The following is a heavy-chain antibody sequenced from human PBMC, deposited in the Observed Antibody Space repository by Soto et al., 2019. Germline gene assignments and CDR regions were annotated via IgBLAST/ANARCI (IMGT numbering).Heavy chain of an antibody. CDR2: IFYSGTT. CDR3: ARWRHRWPRYFDL. CDR1: GGSVSSGSHY. Sequence: SETLSLTCTVSGGSVSSGSHYWSWIRQPPEKGLEYIGYIFYSGTTNYNPSLKSRVTISLDTSKSQFSLKLTSVTAADTAMYYCARWRHRWPRYFDLWGRGTLVTVSS. J-gene: IGHJ2*01. D-gene: IGHD2-15*01. V-gene: IGHV4-61*01.